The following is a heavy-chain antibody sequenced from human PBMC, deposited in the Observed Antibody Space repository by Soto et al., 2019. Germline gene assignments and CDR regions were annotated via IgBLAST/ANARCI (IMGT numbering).Heavy chain of an antibody. V-gene: IGHV3-48*03. D-gene: IGHD6-13*01. CDR3: ARDTGRASADL. J-gene: IGHJ5*02. Sequence: QPGGSLRLSCVGSGFTFSYYEMNWVRQAPGKGLERVAFISHTDRLTHYPDSVRGRFTISRDNAKNSLYLHMTSLRVEDTAVYYCARDTGRASADLWGQGTLVTVSS. CDR2: ISHTDRLT. CDR1: GFTFSYYE.